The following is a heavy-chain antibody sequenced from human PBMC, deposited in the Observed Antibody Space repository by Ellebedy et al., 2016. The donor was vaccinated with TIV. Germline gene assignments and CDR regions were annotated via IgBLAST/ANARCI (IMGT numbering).Heavy chain of an antibody. CDR3: ARRLSDYYGSGSLGAFAFDI. J-gene: IGHJ3*02. D-gene: IGHD3-10*01. CDR1: GGSISSGGYY. Sequence: SETLSLTXAVSGGSISSGGYYWGWIRQPPGKGLEWIGSIYYSGRTHYNPSLKSRVTISVDTSKNQFSLKLNSVTAADTAVYYCARRLSDYYGSGSLGAFAFDIWGQGTLVTVSS. V-gene: IGHV4-39*01. CDR2: IYYSGRT.